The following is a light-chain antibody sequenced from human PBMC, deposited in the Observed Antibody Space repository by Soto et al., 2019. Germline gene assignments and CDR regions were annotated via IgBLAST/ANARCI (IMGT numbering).Light chain of an antibody. J-gene: IGLJ7*01. CDR2: INN. CDR1: SSNIGSNT. V-gene: IGLV1-44*01. CDR3: AAWDDSLNCPV. Sequence: QSVLTQPPSASGTPGQRVTISCSGSSSNIGSNTVNWYQQLPGTAPKLLIYINNQRPSGVPARFSGSKSGTSASLAISGRQSEDEADYYCAAWDDSLNCPVFGGGTQLTVL.